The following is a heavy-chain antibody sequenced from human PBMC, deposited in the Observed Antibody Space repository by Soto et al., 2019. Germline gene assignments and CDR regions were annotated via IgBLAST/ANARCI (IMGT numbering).Heavy chain of an antibody. CDR2: ISSNSAYI. J-gene: IGHJ5*02. CDR1: GFTFRSFT. CDR3: TRDAPRASSARGWFDP. V-gene: IGHV3-21*01. Sequence: GGSLRLSCAASGFTFRSFTMNWVRQAPGKGLEWVSTISSNSAYIYYTDALRGRFTISRDNAKNSLHLQMNSLRAEDTAVYYCTRDAPRASSARGWFDPGVPGTMVAVYS. D-gene: IGHD6-13*01.